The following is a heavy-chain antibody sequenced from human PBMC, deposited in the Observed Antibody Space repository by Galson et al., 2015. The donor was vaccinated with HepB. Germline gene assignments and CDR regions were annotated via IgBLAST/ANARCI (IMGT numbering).Heavy chain of an antibody. D-gene: IGHD3-10*01. CDR2: IYSGGST. CDR1: GFTVSSNY. CDR3: ARECQLTGRVEGFGESEGMDV. V-gene: IGHV3-66*02. Sequence: SLRLSCAASGFTVSSNYMSWVRQAPGKGLEWVSVIYSGGSTYYADSMKGRFTISRDNSKNTLYLQMNSLRAEDTAVYYCARECQLTGRVEGFGESEGMDVWGQGTTVTVSS. J-gene: IGHJ6*02.